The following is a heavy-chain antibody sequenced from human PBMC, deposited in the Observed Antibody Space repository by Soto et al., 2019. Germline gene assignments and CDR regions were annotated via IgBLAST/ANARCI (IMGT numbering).Heavy chain of an antibody. CDR3: EREPNNSCAYDHYYYYGLDV. J-gene: IGHJ6*02. CDR1: GYTFTSYG. CDR2: INAGNRNT. D-gene: IGHD3-16*01. Sequence: QIQLMQSGAEVNKPVAAVKVYFKASGYTFTSYGIHLVRQAPGHRLEWAGWINAGNRNTKYSEQCQGRVTITRYTSAITAYLEPSSLRSEDTAVYSSEREPNNSCAYDHYYYYGLDVWGQGTTVTVSS. V-gene: IGHV1-3*01.